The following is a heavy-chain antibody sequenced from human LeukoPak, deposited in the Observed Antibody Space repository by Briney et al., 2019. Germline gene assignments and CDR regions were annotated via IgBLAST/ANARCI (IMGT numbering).Heavy chain of an antibody. CDR1: GGSISSYY. Sequence: SETLSLTCTVSGGSISSYYWSWVRQPPGQGLEWIGYIYYSGSTNYNPSLKSRVTISVDTSKNQFSLKLSSVTAADTAVYYCARVRPASYTIFGVVTPRHYFDYWGQGTLVTVSS. V-gene: IGHV4-59*01. J-gene: IGHJ4*02. CDR3: ARVRPASYTIFGVVTPRHYFDY. D-gene: IGHD3-3*01. CDR2: IYYSGST.